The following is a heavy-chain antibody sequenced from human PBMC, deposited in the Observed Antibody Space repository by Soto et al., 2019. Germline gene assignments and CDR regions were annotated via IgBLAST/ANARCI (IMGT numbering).Heavy chain of an antibody. J-gene: IGHJ4*02. Sequence: GGSLRLSCAASRFTFSNYAMGWVRQAPGKGLEWVSVVSGGGSTYYADSVKGRFTISRDNSKDTLYLQMKSLRVEDTAVFYCAEADGDHRRYFESWGQGTLVTAPQ. CDR1: RFTFSNYA. D-gene: IGHD4-17*01. V-gene: IGHV3-23*01. CDR2: VSGGGST. CDR3: AEADGDHRRYFES.